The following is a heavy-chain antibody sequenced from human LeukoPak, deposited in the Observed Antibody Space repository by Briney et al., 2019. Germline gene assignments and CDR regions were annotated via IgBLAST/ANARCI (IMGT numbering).Heavy chain of an antibody. D-gene: IGHD1-7*01. Sequence: SETLSLTCAVYGGSFSGYYWSWIRQPPGKGLEWIGEINHSGSTNYNPSLKSRVTISVDTSKNQFSLKLSSVTAADTAVYYCARERFRITGNTFGAFDIWGQGTLVTVSS. CDR1: GGSFSGYY. CDR3: ARERFRITGNTFGAFDI. CDR2: INHSGST. V-gene: IGHV4-34*01. J-gene: IGHJ3*02.